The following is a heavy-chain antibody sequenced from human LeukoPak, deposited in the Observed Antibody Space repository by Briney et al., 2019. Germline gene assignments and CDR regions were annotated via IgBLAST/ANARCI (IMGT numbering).Heavy chain of an antibody. CDR1: GFTFSNYA. CDR2: ITGSGSST. Sequence: GGSLRLSCAASGFTFSNYAMTWVRQAPGKGLEWVSSITGSGSSTYYADSVKGRFTISRDNAKNSLYLQMNSLRAEDTAVYYCARDLMGIAYRGAFYYWGQGTLVTVSS. V-gene: IGHV3-23*01. D-gene: IGHD6-13*01. J-gene: IGHJ4*02. CDR3: ARDLMGIAYRGAFYY.